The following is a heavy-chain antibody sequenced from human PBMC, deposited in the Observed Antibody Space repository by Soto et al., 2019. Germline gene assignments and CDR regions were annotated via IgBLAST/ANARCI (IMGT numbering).Heavy chain of an antibody. CDR3: ARKLSGAVQGWAYGMDV. J-gene: IGHJ6*02. CDR2: TYSGGST. Sequence: EVHLVESGGGLMQPGGSLRLSCAASGFTVSTYNMIWVRQAPVKGLEWVSVTYSGGSTQYADSVKGRFTVFRDNSKNTLYLQMSSLRDEDTAVYYCARKLSGAVQGWAYGMDVWGRGTTVTVSS. D-gene: IGHD1-26*01. CDR1: GFTVSTYN. V-gene: IGHV3-53*02.